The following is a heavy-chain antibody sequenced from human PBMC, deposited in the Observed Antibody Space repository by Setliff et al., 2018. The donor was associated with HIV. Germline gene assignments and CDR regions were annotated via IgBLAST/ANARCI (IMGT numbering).Heavy chain of an antibody. V-gene: IGHV3-30*02. CDR3: ARVIAVGEYYFDY. CDR2: IRYDGSQK. Sequence: PGGSLRLSCAASVFTFNNYGMNWVRQAPGKGLEWVAFIRYDGSQKYYVDSVKGRFTISRDNAKNSLYLQMNSLRAEDTAVYYCARVIAVGEYYFDYWGQGTLVTVS. J-gene: IGHJ4*02. CDR1: VFTFNNYG. D-gene: IGHD6-19*01.